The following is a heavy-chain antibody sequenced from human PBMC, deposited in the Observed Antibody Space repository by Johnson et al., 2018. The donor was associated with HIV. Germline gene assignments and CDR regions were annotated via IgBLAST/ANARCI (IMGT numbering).Heavy chain of an antibody. CDR3: ARDAHRTDDAFDI. J-gene: IGHJ3*02. CDR1: GFTFSSYA. CDR2: ISGSGGST. Sequence: MQLVESGGGVVQPGRSLRLSCAASGFTFSSYAMSWVRQAPGKGLEWVSAISGSGGSTYYADSVKGRFTISRDNSKNTLYLQMNSLRAEDTAVYYCARDAHRTDDAFDIWGQGTMVTVSS. D-gene: IGHD1-14*01. V-gene: IGHV3-23*04.